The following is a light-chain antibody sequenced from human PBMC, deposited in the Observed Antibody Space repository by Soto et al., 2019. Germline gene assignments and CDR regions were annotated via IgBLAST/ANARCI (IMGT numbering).Light chain of an antibody. Sequence: EIVMTQSPATLSMSPGERATLSCRASQSGRSSLAWYHPTPGQAPRLLIYGASTRATGIPARFSGSGSGTEFPLTINSLQSEDFVVYYCQQYDNWPPTLGQGTRLETK. J-gene: IGKJ5*01. CDR2: GAS. CDR1: QSGRSS. CDR3: QQYDNWPPT. V-gene: IGKV3D-15*01.